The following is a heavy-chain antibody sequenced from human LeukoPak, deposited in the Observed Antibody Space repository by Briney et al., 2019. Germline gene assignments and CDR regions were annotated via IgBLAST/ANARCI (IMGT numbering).Heavy chain of an antibody. J-gene: IGHJ6*03. V-gene: IGHV4-59*01. CDR3: ARGRRSGDYVYYYYYMDV. Sequence: PSETLSLTCSVSGGSISSYYWNWIRQTPGKGLEWIGYIYYSGRTNYSPSLKSRVTISVDTFKNQFSLKLSSVTAADTAVYYYARGRRSGDYVYYYYYMDVWGKGTTVTISS. CDR2: IYYSGRT. D-gene: IGHD4-17*01. CDR1: GGSISSYY.